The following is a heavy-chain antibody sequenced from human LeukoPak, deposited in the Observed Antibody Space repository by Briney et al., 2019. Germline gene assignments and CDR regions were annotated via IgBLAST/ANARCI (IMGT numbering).Heavy chain of an antibody. CDR1: SGSFNNYY. D-gene: IGHD3-10*01. Sequence: PSETLSLTCAVLSGSFNNYYWSWIRQPPGKGLEWIGKVNHSGSTNYDPSLKSRVTISVDTSKNQFSLKLSSVTAADTAVHYCARVLGYGSRSFDYWGQGTLVTVSS. CDR2: VNHSGST. J-gene: IGHJ4*02. V-gene: IGHV4-34*01. CDR3: ARVLGYGSRSFDY.